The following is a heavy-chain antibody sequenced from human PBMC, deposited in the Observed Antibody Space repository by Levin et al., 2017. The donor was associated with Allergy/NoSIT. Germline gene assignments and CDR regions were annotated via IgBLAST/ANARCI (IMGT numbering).Heavy chain of an antibody. V-gene: IGHV3-43*01. Sequence: PGESLKISCAASGFTFDDYTMHWVRQAPGKGLEWVSLISWDGGSTYYADSVKGRFTISRDNSKNSLYLQMNSLRTEDTALYYCAKEGLPYYYGSGSPQLPGDSWGQGTMVTVSS. CDR1: GFTFDDYT. CDR3: AKEGLPYYYGSGSPQLPGDS. J-gene: IGHJ3*02. D-gene: IGHD3-10*01. CDR2: ISWDGGST.